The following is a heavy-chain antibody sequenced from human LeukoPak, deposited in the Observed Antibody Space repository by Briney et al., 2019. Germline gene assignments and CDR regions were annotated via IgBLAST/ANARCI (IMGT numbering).Heavy chain of an antibody. CDR2: ISYDGNYI. CDR3: ARAGDYGSGSFRWRHFDY. CDR1: GFTFRNYA. D-gene: IGHD3-10*01. V-gene: IGHV3-30-3*01. Sequence: GGSLRLSCAASGFTFRNYAFHWVRQAPGKGLEWVALISYDGNYIYYANSVKGRFTISRDNSKNTLYLQMNSLRTEDTAVYYCARAGDYGSGSFRWRHFDYWGQGTLVTVSS. J-gene: IGHJ4*02.